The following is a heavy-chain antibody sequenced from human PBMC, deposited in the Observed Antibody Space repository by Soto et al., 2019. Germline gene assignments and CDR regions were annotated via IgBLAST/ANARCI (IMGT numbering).Heavy chain of an antibody. V-gene: IGHV4-4*07. D-gene: IGHD2-2*01. CDR1: GGSISSYY. Sequence: QVQLQESGPGLVKPSETLSLTCTVSGGSISSYYWSWIRQPAGKGLEWVGRIYTSGSTNYNSYLKRSVTMSVDTSKNPFSLKLSTVTAADTAVYYCARETPSLGYCSSTSCHGWFDHWGQGTLVTVSS. CDR2: IYTSGST. CDR3: ARETPSLGYCSSTSCHGWFDH. J-gene: IGHJ5*02.